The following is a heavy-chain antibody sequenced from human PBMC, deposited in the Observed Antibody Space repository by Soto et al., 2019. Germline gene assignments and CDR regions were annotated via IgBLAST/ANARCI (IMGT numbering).Heavy chain of an antibody. CDR1: GVNLRNYW. CDR3: ARARGNDWYSDY. D-gene: IGHD5-12*01. CDR2: INSGGSNI. J-gene: IGHJ4*02. V-gene: IGHV3-74*03. Sequence: GSLRLSCTAPGVNLRNYWMHWVRQAPGKGLVWVSRINSGGSNIKYADSVKGRFTISRDSASNSLFLQMTSLRAEDTAVYHCARARGNDWYSDYWGQGTLVTVSS.